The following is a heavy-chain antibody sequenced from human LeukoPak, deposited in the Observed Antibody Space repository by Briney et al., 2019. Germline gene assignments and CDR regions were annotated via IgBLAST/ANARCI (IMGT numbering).Heavy chain of an antibody. CDR2: IHCGGKT. CDR1: GASMNKNY. Sequence: LAETLSLTCTVSGASMNKNYWSWIRQPPGRGLEWIGYIHCGGKTNYIPFLKSRLTISVDRSNNQFSLSLTSVTAADTAVYYCARRSDLWSGFRSDYYYMDVWGNGTPVNVSS. V-gene: IGHV4-59*08. D-gene: IGHD3-3*01. J-gene: IGHJ6*03. CDR3: ARRSDLWSGFRSDYYYMDV.